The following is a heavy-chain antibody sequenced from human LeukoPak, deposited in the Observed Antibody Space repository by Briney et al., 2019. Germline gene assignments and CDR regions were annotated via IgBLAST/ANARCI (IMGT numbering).Heavy chain of an antibody. CDR2: INHSGST. V-gene: IGHV4-34*01. CDR3: ARRGRGVGFYCYYYMDV. Sequence: SETLSLTCAVYGGSFSGYYWSWIRQPPGKGLEWIGEINHSGSTNYNPSLKSRVTISVDTSKNQFSLKLSSVTAADTAVYYCARRGRGVGFYCYYYMDVWGKGTTVTVSS. D-gene: IGHD3-10*01. J-gene: IGHJ6*03. CDR1: GGSFSGYY.